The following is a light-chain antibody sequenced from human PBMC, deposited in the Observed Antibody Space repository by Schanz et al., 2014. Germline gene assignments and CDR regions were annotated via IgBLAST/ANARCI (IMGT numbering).Light chain of an antibody. CDR2: GAS. V-gene: IGKV3D-15*01. Sequence: EIVMTQSPATLSVSPGERATLSCRASQSVSSNLAWYQQKPGQAPRLLIYGASTRATGIPDRFSGSGSGTDFTLTISRLEPEDFATYYCQQYHSYPHTFGPGTKGDIK. CDR1: QSVSSN. CDR3: QQYHSYPHT. J-gene: IGKJ3*01.